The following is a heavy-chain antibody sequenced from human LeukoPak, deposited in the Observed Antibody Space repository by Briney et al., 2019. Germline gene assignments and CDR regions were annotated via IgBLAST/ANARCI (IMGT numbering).Heavy chain of an antibody. CDR2: ISGSGGST. CDR3: AKALVPAA. J-gene: IGHJ4*02. V-gene: IGHV3-23*01. CDR1: GFIVSNNY. Sequence: PGGSLRLSCAASGFIVSNNYMSWVRQAPGKGLEWVSAISGSGGSTYYADSVKGRFTISRDNSKNTLYLQMNSLRAEDTAVYYCAKALVPAAWGQGTLVTVSS. D-gene: IGHD2-2*01.